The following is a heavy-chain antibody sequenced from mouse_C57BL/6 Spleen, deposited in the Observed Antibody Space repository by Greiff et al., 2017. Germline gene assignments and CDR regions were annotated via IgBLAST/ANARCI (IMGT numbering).Heavy chain of an antibody. V-gene: IGHV1-53*01. CDR3: ARWVYYGSSWYFDV. CDR1: GYTFTSYW. Sequence: QVQLKQPGTELVKPGASVKLSCKASGYTFTSYWMHWVKQRPGQGLEWIGNINPSNGGTNYNEKFKSKATLTVDKSSSTAYMQLSSLTSEDSAVYYCARWVYYGSSWYFDVWGTGTTVTVSS. J-gene: IGHJ1*03. D-gene: IGHD1-1*01. CDR2: INPSNGGT.